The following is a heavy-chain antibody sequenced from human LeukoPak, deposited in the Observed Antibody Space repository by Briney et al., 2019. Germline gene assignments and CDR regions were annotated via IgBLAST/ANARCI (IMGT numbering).Heavy chain of an antibody. CDR1: GGSFSGYY. D-gene: IGHD2-2*01. Sequence: PSETLSLTCAVYGGSFSGYYWSWIRQPPGKGLEWVGEINHSGSTNYNPSLKSRVTISVDTSENQFSLKLSSVTAADTAVYYCARGLGYCSSTSCWRCFDPWGQGTLVTVSS. CDR3: ARGLGYCSSTSCWRCFDP. CDR2: INHSGST. J-gene: IGHJ5*02. V-gene: IGHV4-34*01.